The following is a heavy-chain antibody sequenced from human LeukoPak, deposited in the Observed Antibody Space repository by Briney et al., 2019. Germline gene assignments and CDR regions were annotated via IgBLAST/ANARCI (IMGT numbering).Heavy chain of an antibody. Sequence: SETLSLTCTVSGASISSNYWSWIRQPPGKGLEWIGYFYYSGSTNYNPSLKSRVTISVDTSKNQFSLKLSSVTAADTAVYYCARESRTISGVVIIDYWGQGTLVTVSS. D-gene: IGHD3-3*01. CDR2: FYYSGST. CDR1: GASISSNY. CDR3: ARESRTISGVVIIDY. V-gene: IGHV4-59*01. J-gene: IGHJ4*02.